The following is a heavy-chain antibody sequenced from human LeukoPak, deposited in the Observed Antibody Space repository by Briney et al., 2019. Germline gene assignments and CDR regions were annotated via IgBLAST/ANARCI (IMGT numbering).Heavy chain of an antibody. CDR3: AREPASLILRYFDWLLYPGGNGMDV. CDR1: GYTFTSY. V-gene: IGHV1-8*01. D-gene: IGHD3-9*01. Sequence: ASVKVSCKASGYTFTSYINWVRQATGQGLEWMGWMNPNSGNTGYAQKFQGRVTITRDTSASTAYMELSSLRSEDTAVYYCAREPASLILRYFDWLLYPGGNGMDVWGQGTTVTVSS. CDR2: MNPNSGNT. J-gene: IGHJ6*02.